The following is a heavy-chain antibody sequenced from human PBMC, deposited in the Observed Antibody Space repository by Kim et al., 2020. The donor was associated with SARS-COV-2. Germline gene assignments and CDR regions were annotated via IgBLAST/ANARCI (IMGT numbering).Heavy chain of an antibody. Sequence: GRFTISRDNANNSLYLQMNSLRAEDTAVYYCASPQSLGYCSSTSCWSFDYWGQGTLVTVSS. J-gene: IGHJ4*02. CDR3: ASPQSLGYCSSTSCWSFDY. V-gene: IGHV3-11*06. D-gene: IGHD2-2*01.